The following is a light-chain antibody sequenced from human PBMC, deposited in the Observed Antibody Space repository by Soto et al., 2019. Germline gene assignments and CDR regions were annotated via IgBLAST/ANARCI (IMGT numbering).Light chain of an antibody. CDR3: SSYTSSSTPYV. CDR1: SSDVGGYNY. V-gene: IGLV2-14*01. J-gene: IGLJ1*01. Sequence: QSALTQPASVSGSPGQSITISCTGTSSDVGGYNYVSWYQQHPGKAPKLMIYDVSNRPSGVSNRFSGSKSGNTASLTISGLQAEDEADYYCSSYTSSSTPYVFRTGTKVTVL. CDR2: DVS.